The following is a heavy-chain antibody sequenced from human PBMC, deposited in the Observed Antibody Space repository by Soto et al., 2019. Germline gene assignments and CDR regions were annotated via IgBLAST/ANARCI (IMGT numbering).Heavy chain of an antibody. CDR2: IKFDGSEK. CDR1: GFTFSDYW. V-gene: IGHV3-7*03. CDR3: VKDGGYCSSTTCYSPRNHYLDS. D-gene: IGHD2-2*01. Sequence: GWSLRLSCAASGFTFSDYWMSWVRQAPGKGPEWVANIKFDGSEKQYVDSVKGRFSISRDNSRNSLFLQMNSIRAGDTAVYYCVKDGGYCSSTTCYSPRNHYLDSWGQGNLVTV. J-gene: IGHJ4*02.